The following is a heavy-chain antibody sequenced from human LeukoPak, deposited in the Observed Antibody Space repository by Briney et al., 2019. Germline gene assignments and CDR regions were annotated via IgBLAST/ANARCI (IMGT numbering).Heavy chain of an antibody. J-gene: IGHJ5*02. D-gene: IGHD7-27*01. CDR2: INHNGGT. CDR3: SSLGESDH. V-gene: IGHV4-34*01. CDR1: GGSFSSYY. Sequence: RTSETLSLTCAVYGGSFSSYYCSWIRQSPGKGLEWTGEINHNGGTNYNPSLKSRVTISLDKSKNQFSLKLSSVTAADTAVYYCSSLGESDHWGQRTLVTVSS.